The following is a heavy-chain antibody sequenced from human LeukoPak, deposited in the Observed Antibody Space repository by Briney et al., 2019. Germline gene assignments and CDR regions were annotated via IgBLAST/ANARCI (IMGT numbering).Heavy chain of an antibody. J-gene: IGHJ4*02. CDR3: AKPAEKKLHSSPFDY. V-gene: IGHV3-23*01. CDR2: ISGSGGST. D-gene: IGHD6-13*01. Sequence: GGSLRLSCAASGFTVSSNYMSWVRQAPGKGLEWVSVISGSGGSTYYADSVKGRFTISRDNSKKTLNMYMNSLRAEDTAVYYCAKPAEKKLHSSPFDYWGQGTLVTVSS. CDR1: GFTVSSNY.